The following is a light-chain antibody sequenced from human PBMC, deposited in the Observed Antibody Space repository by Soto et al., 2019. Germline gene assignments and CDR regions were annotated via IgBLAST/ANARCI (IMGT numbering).Light chain of an antibody. CDR3: SSYAGSKPVV. V-gene: IGLV2-8*01. J-gene: IGLJ2*01. CDR2: EVT. Sequence: QAVVTQPPSASGSPGQSVTISCTGTSSDVGGSNHVSWYQQHPGKAPKLMIYEVTKRPSGVPDRFSGSKSGNTASLTVSGLQAEDEADYYCSSYAGSKPVVFGGGTKLTVL. CDR1: SSDVGGSNH.